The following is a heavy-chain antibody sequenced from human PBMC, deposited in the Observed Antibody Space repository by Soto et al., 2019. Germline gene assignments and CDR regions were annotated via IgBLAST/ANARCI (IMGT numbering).Heavy chain of an antibody. J-gene: IGHJ4*01. D-gene: IGHD6-19*01. V-gene: IGHV4-39*01. Sequence: SETLSLTCTVSYGSVSGCDYYWGWVRQPPGKGLAWIGSIYHGGTTFYNPSLKSRITISVDTSNNQLSLKLTSVTAADTAVYYCARVHVMVVAGSTFDYWGHGTLVTVSS. CDR3: ARVHVMVVAGSTFDY. CDR1: YGSVSGCDYY. CDR2: IYHGGTT.